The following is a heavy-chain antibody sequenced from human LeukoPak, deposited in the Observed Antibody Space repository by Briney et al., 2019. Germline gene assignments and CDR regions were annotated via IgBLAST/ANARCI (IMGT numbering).Heavy chain of an antibody. CDR1: GYSISSGYY. D-gene: IGHD3-9*01. J-gene: IGHJ4*02. CDR2: IYTSGNT. Sequence: SETLSLTXAVSGYSISSGYYWGWIRQPAGKGLEWIGRIYTSGNTNYNPSLKSRVTMSVDTSKNQFSLKLSSVTAADTAVYYCARDSYFDWSYYFDYWGQGTLVTVSS. CDR3: ARDSYFDWSYYFDY. V-gene: IGHV4-4*07.